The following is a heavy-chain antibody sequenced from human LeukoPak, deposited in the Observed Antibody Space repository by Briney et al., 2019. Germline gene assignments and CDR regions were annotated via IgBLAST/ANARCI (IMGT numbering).Heavy chain of an antibody. Sequence: GGSLRLSCSASGFTFSNYVMSWVRQAPGKGLEWVSATSGSGGTTNYADSVKGRFTISRDNSKNTLYLEMNSLRAEDTAVYYCAKDLLRLQTSPHVFGIWGQGTVVTVSS. V-gene: IGHV3-23*01. D-gene: IGHD4-11*01. CDR1: GFTFSNYV. CDR2: TSGSGGTT. CDR3: AKDLLRLQTSPHVFGI. J-gene: IGHJ3*02.